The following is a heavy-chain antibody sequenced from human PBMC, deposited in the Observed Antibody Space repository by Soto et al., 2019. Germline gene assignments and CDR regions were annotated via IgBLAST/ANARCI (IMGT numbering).Heavy chain of an antibody. CDR1: GYTFSGHS. V-gene: IGHV1-18*04. Sequence: QVQLVQSGAEVKKSGASVRVSCKASGYTFSGHSISWVRQAPGQGLEWMGWISASNGHTNYAQKFQGRVTRTTDTFTSTVYMEMKGLRSDDTAVYYCARNTGSGKSGGFDYWGQGTLVTVSS. CDR2: ISASNGHT. J-gene: IGHJ4*02. CDR3: ARNTGSGKSGGFDY. D-gene: IGHD3-3*01.